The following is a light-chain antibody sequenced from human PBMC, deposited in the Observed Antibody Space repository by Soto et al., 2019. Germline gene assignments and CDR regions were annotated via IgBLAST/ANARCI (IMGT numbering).Light chain of an antibody. CDR1: QSVSST. V-gene: IGKV3-15*01. CDR2: GAS. Sequence: EIVMTQSPATLSVSPGESATLSCRASQSVSSTLAWYQQKPGQAPRLLIYGASTRATGIPARFSGSGSGTEFTLTISSLQSEDFAVYYCQQYNNWPPWTFGQGTKVEIK. J-gene: IGKJ1*01. CDR3: QQYNNWPPWT.